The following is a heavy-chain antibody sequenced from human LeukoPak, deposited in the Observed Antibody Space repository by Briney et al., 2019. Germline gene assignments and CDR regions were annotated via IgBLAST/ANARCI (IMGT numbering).Heavy chain of an antibody. J-gene: IGHJ4*02. CDR2: IKEDGSEK. V-gene: IGHV3-7*01. CDR1: GFTLSHYW. Sequence: GGSLSLSCAASGFTLSHYWMSWVRQAPAPGLEWVANIKEDGSEKYYVDSVRGRFTISRDNARNSLYLQMNSLRAEDTAVYYCASGRQLGYWGQGTLVTVSS. CDR3: ASGRQLGY. D-gene: IGHD6-13*01.